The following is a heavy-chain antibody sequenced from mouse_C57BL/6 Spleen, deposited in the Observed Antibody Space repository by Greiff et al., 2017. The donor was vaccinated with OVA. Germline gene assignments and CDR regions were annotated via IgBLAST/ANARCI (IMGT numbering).Heavy chain of an antibody. CDR1: GYTFTSYW. Sequence: QVQLQQPGAELVKPGASVKLSCKASGYTFTSYWMHWVKQRPGQGLEWIGMIHPNSGSTNYNEKFKSKATLTVDKSSSTAYMQLSSLTSEDSAVYYCARSGLNYDGYYFYAMDYWGQGTSVTVSS. CDR3: ARSGLNYDGYYFYAMDY. CDR2: IHPNSGST. J-gene: IGHJ4*01. V-gene: IGHV1-64*01. D-gene: IGHD2-3*01.